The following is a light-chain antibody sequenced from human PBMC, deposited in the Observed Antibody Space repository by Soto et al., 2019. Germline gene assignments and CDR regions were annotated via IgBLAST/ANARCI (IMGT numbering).Light chain of an antibody. V-gene: IGKV3-15*01. CDR1: QSVARN. Sequence: EIVMTQSPATLSVSPGERATLSCRASQSVARNLAWYQQKPGQAPRLLIYGASTRATGIPARFSGSGSGTEFTLTISSLQSEDFAVYYCQPYNNWPLTFGGGTKVDI. CDR3: QPYNNWPLT. CDR2: GAS. J-gene: IGKJ4*01.